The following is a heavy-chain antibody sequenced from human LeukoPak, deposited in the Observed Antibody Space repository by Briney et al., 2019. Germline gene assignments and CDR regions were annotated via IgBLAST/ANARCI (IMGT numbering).Heavy chain of an antibody. V-gene: IGHV3-7*01. CDR1: GFIFNSYW. CDR2: VDQDGSEK. CDR3: ARRVGCSSTSCPRGLFDY. Sequence: PGGSLRLSCAASGFIFNSYWMNWLRQAPGKGLEWVANVDQDGSEKYYVDSVKGRFTISRDNAENSLYLQMNSLRAEDTAVYYCARRVGCSSTSCPRGLFDYWGQGTLVTVSS. J-gene: IGHJ4*02. D-gene: IGHD2-2*01.